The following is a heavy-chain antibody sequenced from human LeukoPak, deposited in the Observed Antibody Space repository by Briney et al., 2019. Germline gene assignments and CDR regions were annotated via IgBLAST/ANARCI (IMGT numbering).Heavy chain of an antibody. V-gene: IGHV1-2*02. J-gene: IGHJ4*02. D-gene: IGHD3-3*01. CDR2: INPNSAGT. CDR3: ATVPERRFLEWLPLVY. Sequence: GASVKVSCKASGYTFTCYYMHWVRQAPGQGREWMGWINPNSAGTNYAQKFQGRVTMTRDTSISTAYMELSRLRSDDTAVYYCATVPERRFLEWLPLVYWGQGTLVTVSS. CDR1: GYTFTCYY.